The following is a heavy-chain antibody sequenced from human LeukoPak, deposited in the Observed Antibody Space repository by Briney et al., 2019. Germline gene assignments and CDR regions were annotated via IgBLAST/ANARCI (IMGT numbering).Heavy chain of an antibody. J-gene: IGHJ4*02. CDR3: ARQDYYYDSSGYFRLFDY. D-gene: IGHD3-22*01. Sequence: GESLKISCKGSGYSFTSYWSGGVRQMPGKGLEGMGIIYPGDSDTRYSPSFQGQVTISADKSISTAYLQWSSLKASDTAMYYCARQDYYYDSSGYFRLFDYWGQGTLVTVSS. CDR1: GYSFTSYW. CDR2: IYPGDSDT. V-gene: IGHV5-51*01.